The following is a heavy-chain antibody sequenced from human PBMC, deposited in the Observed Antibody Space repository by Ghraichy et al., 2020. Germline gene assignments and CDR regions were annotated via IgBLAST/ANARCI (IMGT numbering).Heavy chain of an antibody. J-gene: IGHJ3*02. Sequence: GGSLRLSCAGSGFTFSDHYIDWVRRAPGKGLEWIGRSRNAAKSYTTEHAASVKGRFTISRDDSKNSLYLQMNSLKTDDTAVYYCVRVIVEGTFASWQTTDPFDIWGQGTMVTVSS. CDR2: SRNAAKSYTT. V-gene: IGHV3-72*01. D-gene: IGHD1-26*01. CDR3: VRVIVEGTFASWQTTDPFDI. CDR1: GFTFSDHY.